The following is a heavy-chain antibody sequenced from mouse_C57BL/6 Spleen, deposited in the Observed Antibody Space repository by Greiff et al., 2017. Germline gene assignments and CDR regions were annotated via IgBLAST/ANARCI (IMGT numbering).Heavy chain of an antibody. CDR2: ISNLAYSI. Sequence: EVKVEESGGGLVQPGGSLKLSCAASGFTFSDYGMAWVRQAPRKGPEWVAFISNLAYSIYYADTVTGRFTISRENAKNTLYLEMSSLRSEDTAMYYCARRGDVGYFDYWGQGTTLTVSS. V-gene: IGHV5-15*04. CDR3: ARRGDVGYFDY. CDR1: GFTFSDYG. D-gene: IGHD3-3*01. J-gene: IGHJ2*01.